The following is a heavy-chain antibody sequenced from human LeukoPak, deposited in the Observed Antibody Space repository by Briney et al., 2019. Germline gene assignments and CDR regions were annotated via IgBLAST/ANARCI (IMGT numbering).Heavy chain of an antibody. CDR2: INQDGGEK. J-gene: IGHJ6*03. Sequence: PGGSLRLSCVASGFTFSSYWMSWVRQAPGKGLEWVANINQDGGEKYYVDSVKGRFTISRDNAKNSLYLQMNSLRAEDTAVYYCARDRVSFCGGDCYSGSYYYMDVWGKGTTVTVSS. V-gene: IGHV3-7*01. CDR3: ARDRVSFCGGDCYSGSYYYMDV. D-gene: IGHD2-21*02. CDR1: GFTFSSYW.